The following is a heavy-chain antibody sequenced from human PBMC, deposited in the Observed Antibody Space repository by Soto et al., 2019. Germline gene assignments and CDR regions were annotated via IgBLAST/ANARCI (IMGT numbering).Heavy chain of an antibody. CDR2: IYYSGST. Sequence: PSEALSLTCPVSSGSISSYYWYWIRQPPGRGLEWIGYIYYSGSTNYNPSLKSRVTISVDTSKNQFSLKLTSVTAADTAVYYCARDKITGLFDYWGQGTLVTAPQ. V-gene: IGHV4-59*12. CDR3: ARDKITGLFDY. J-gene: IGHJ4*02. CDR1: SGSISSYY. D-gene: IGHD2-8*02.